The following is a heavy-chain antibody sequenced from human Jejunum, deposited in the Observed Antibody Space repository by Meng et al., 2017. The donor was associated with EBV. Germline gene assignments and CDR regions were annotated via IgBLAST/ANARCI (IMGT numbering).Heavy chain of an antibody. D-gene: IGHD3-16*01. V-gene: IGHV1-2*06. CDR1: AYTFAGYY. CDR3: AREGLVGDLRYFDL. CDR2: INPNSGGA. J-gene: IGHJ2*01. Sequence: QVQLVQSGAEVKKPGAPVKVSCKASAYTFAGYYMHWVRQAPGQGLEWMGRINPNSGGANYAQKFQGRVTMTRDTSISTAYMELSRLRSDDTAVYYCAREGLVGDLRYFDLWGRGTLVTVSS.